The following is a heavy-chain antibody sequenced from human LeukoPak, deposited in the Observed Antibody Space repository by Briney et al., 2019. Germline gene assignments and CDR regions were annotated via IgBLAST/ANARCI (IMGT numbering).Heavy chain of an antibody. CDR3: ARISGGSCYH. CDR1: GFTFNDYY. Sequence: GGSLRLSCAASGFTFNDYYMSWIRQAPGKGLEWVSYISSSGDTMYHVDSVKGRFAISRDNAKNSLYLQMDSLRAEDTAVYYCARISGGSCYHWGQGTLVAVSS. J-gene: IGHJ5*02. CDR2: ISSSGDTM. D-gene: IGHD2-15*01. V-gene: IGHV3-11*01.